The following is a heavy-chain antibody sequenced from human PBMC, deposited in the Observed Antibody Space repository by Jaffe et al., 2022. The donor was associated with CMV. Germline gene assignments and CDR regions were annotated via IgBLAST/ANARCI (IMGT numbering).Heavy chain of an antibody. CDR3: ARGGEGGSYVRNWFDP. J-gene: IGHJ5*02. CDR2: IYYSGST. V-gene: IGHV4-59*01. D-gene: IGHD1-26*01. Sequence: QVQLQESGPGLVKPSETLSLTCTVSGGSISSYYWSWIRQPPGKGLEWIGYIYYSGSTNYNPSLKSRVTISVDTSKNQFSLKLSSVTAADTAVYYCARGGEGGSYVRNWFDPWGQGTLVTVSS. CDR1: GGSISSYY.